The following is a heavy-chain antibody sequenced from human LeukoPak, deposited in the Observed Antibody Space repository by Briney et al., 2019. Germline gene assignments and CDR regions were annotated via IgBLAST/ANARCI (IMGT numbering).Heavy chain of an antibody. Sequence: PGGSLRLFRAASGLTFSDFTMHWVRQAPGKGLEWISLLSWDGGTKSYADSVKGRFTISRDISRSSLYLQMTSLRADDTAFYYCGKDISRRGMAVAEDWGRGTLVTVSS. J-gene: IGHJ4*02. CDR1: GLTFSDFT. CDR3: GKDISRRGMAVAED. V-gene: IGHV3-43*01. CDR2: LSWDGGTK. D-gene: IGHD6-19*01.